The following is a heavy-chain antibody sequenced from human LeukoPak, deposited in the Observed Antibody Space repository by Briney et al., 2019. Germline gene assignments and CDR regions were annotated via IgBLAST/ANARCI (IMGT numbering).Heavy chain of an antibody. CDR3: ARPTYYYDSSGYGD. Sequence: GGSLRLSCAASGFTFSSYWMSWVRQAPGKGLEWVANIKQDGSEKYYVDSVKGRFTISRDNAKNSLYLQMNSLRAEDTAVYYCARPTYYYDSSGYGDWGQGTLVTVSS. CDR1: GFTFSSYW. D-gene: IGHD3-22*01. V-gene: IGHV3-7*01. CDR2: IKQDGSEK. J-gene: IGHJ4*02.